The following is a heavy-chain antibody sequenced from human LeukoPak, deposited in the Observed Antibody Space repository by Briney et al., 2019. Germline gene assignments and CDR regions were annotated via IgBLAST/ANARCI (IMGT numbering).Heavy chain of an antibody. D-gene: IGHD3-10*01. V-gene: IGHV1-46*01. Sequence: ASVKVSCKASGYTFTSHSIHWVRQAPGEGLEWMGIINPTTGSTNYAQKFQGTVTMTRDTSTSTVYMDLRSLRSEDTAVYYCARDTIWGRGSYLDVWGRGTLVTVSS. CDR1: GYTFTSHS. J-gene: IGHJ2*01. CDR2: INPTTGST. CDR3: ARDTIWGRGSYLDV.